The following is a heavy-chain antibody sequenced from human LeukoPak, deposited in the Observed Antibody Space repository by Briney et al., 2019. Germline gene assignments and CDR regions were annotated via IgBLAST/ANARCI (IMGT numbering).Heavy chain of an antibody. CDR2: ISSDGSKN. CDR3: ARENIVVVPAAMVHYYYGMDV. CDR1: GFTFTNYA. V-gene: IGHV3-30*03. Sequence: GGSLRLSCAASGFTFTNYAMHWVRQTPGKGLEWVALISSDGSKNIYADPVKGRFTVSRDNSKNTLYLQMNSLRAEDTAVYYCARENIVVVPAAMVHYYYGMDVWGQGTTVTVSS. D-gene: IGHD2-2*01. J-gene: IGHJ6*02.